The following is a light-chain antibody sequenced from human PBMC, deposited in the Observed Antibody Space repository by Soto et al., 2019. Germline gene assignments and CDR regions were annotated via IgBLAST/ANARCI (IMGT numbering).Light chain of an antibody. CDR2: GAS. CDR1: QSLSGNY. J-gene: IGKJ2*01. V-gene: IGKV3-20*01. Sequence: DIVLTQSPGTLSLSPGERATLSCRASQSLSGNYLAWYQQRPGQPPRLLIYGASSRATGIPDRFSGSGSGTDFTLTISRLEPEDFAVYICLQYGSSHMYTFGQGTKLEIK. CDR3: LQYGSSHMYT.